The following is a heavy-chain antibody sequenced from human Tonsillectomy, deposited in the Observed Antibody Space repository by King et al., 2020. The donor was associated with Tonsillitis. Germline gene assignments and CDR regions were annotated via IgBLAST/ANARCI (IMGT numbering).Heavy chain of an antibody. V-gene: IGHV3-21*01. CDR3: ARDGVAVAGTPFYFDY. CDR2: ISRDSHYI. CDR1: GFTFSSYM. D-gene: IGHD3-3*01. J-gene: IGHJ4*02. Sequence: VKLVESGGGLVKPGGSLRLSCEASGFTFSSYMMNWVRQAPGQGLEWVSSISRDSHYIFYSDSVRGRFTISRDNVKNSVDLQMNSLRPEDTAVYYCARDGVAVAGTPFYFDYWGQGDLVTVSS.